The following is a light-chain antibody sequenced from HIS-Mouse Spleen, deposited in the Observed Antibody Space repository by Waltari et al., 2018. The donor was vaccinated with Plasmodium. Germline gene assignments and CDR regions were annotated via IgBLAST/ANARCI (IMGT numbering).Light chain of an antibody. J-gene: IGKJ3*01. Sequence: DIQMNQSPSSLSASVADRVTITFQASQDISNYLNWYQQKPEKAHKPKIYDASNFETGVPVPFSVSGSGTGTTFTLTSRRLEAIAIYYYHQYDNLPPLFTFGPGTKVDIK. CDR3: HQYDNLPPLFT. V-gene: IGKV1-33*01. CDR1: QDISNY. CDR2: DAS.